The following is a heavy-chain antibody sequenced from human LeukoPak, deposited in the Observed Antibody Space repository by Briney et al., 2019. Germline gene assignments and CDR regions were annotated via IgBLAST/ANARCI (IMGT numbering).Heavy chain of an antibody. CDR1: GYTFTNYD. CDR3: ARDLGAAGTLSFFDY. J-gene: IGHJ4*02. D-gene: IGHD6-13*01. V-gene: IGHV1-8*01. Sequence: ASVKVSCKASGYTFTNYDINWVRQATGQGLEWMGWMNPNSGNTGYAQNFQGRVTMTTDTSTSTAYMELRSLRSDDTAVYYCARDLGAAGTLSFFDYWGQGTLVTVSS. CDR2: MNPNSGNT.